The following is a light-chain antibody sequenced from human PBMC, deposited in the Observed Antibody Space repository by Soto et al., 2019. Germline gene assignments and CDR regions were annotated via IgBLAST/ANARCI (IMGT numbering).Light chain of an antibody. Sequence: DIVMTQSPLSLPVTPGEPASISCRSSQSLIHSNGYNYLAWFLQKAGQSPQLLIYLGSSRAAGVPDRFSGSGSGTDFTLQISRVGAEDVGVYYCMQLLQTPLTFGGGTKVDIK. CDR3: MQLLQTPLT. J-gene: IGKJ4*01. CDR1: QSLIHSNGYNY. V-gene: IGKV2-28*01. CDR2: LGS.